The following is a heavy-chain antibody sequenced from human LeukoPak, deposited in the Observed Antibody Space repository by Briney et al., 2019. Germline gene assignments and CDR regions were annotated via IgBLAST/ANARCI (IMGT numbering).Heavy chain of an antibody. CDR1: GGSISSGSYY. J-gene: IGHJ2*01. D-gene: IGHD3-22*01. Sequence: RPSETLSLTCTVSGGSISSGSYYWSWIRQPAGKGLEWIGRIYTSGSTNYNPSLKSRVTISVDTSKNQFSLKLSSVTAADTAVYYCARVYDSSGYYYNWYFDLWGRGTLVTVPS. CDR3: ARVYDSSGYYYNWYFDL. CDR2: IYTSGST. V-gene: IGHV4-61*02.